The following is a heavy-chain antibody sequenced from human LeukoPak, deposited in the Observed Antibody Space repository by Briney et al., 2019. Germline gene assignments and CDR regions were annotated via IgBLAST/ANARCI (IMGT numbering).Heavy chain of an antibody. CDR1: GGSITSNHYY. J-gene: IGHJ5*02. D-gene: IGHD4-23*01. CDR3: ATSPGADYGGDHWFDP. V-gene: IGHV4-39*01. Sequence: SETLSLTCTVSGGSITSNHYYWGWIRQPPGKGLEWIGSISYGGSTHYNPSLKSRVTMSVDMSKNQFSLKLRPVTATDTAVYHCATSPGADYGGDHWFDPWGQGTLVTVSS. CDR2: ISYGGST.